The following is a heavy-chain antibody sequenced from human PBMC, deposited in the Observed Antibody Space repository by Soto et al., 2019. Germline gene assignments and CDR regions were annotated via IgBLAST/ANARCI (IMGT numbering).Heavy chain of an antibody. J-gene: IGHJ4*02. D-gene: IGHD3-22*01. CDR2: IIPTLDTT. CDR3: ATPQDYDGCLDS. V-gene: IGHV1-69*08. CDR1: GGTFSSYT. Sequence: SVKVSCKASGGTFSSYTVNWVRQAPRQGLEWMGRIIPTLDTTNYAQKFQGRVTITADKSTSTAYMELNSLTSQDTAVYYCATPQDYDGCLDSWGQGTLVTVSS.